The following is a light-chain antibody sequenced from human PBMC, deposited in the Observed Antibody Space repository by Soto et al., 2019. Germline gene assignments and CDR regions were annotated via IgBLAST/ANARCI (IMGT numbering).Light chain of an antibody. CDR1: QTINSW. Sequence: DIQMTQSPSTLPASVGDRVTITCRASQTINSWLAWYQLRPGKAPRLLIYKASSLESGVPSRFSGSGSATEFTLTISSLQPDDFATYYCQQYDSIPYNFGQRNKLDIK. CDR2: KAS. J-gene: IGKJ2*01. V-gene: IGKV1-5*03. CDR3: QQYDSIPYN.